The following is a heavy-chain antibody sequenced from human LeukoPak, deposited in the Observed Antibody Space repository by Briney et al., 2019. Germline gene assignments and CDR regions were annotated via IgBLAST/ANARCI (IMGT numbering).Heavy chain of an antibody. CDR3: ARYSSGYYYEGWFDP. CDR1: GFTVSSNY. V-gene: IGHV3-66*01. J-gene: IGHJ5*02. CDR2: IYSGGST. D-gene: IGHD3-22*01. Sequence: GGSLRLSCAASGFTVSSNYMSWVRQAPGKGREWVSVIYSGGSTYYADSVKGRFTISRDNSKNTLYLQMNSLRAEDTAVYYCARYSSGYYYEGWFDPWGQGTLVTVSS.